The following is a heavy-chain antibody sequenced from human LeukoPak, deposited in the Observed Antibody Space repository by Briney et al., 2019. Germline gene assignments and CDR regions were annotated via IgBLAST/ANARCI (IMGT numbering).Heavy chain of an antibody. J-gene: IGHJ4*02. Sequence: ASVKVSCKASGYTFTGYCMHWVRLAPGQGLEWMGWINPNSGGTSYAQKFQGRVTMTRDTSISTAYMELSRLRSDDTAVYYCAGGSGDYSPDYWGQGTLVTVSS. CDR3: AGGSGDYSPDY. V-gene: IGHV1-2*02. CDR2: INPNSGGT. CDR1: GYTFTGYC. D-gene: IGHD3-22*01.